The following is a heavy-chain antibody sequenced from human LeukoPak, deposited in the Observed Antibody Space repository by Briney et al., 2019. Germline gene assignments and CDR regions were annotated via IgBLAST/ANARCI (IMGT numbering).Heavy chain of an antibody. CDR3: ARMTHGSGASYSHFDY. V-gene: IGHV1-2*02. D-gene: IGHD3-10*01. CDR2: THPSSGGT. Sequence: ASVKVSCKASGYTFTNFYMHWVRQAPGQGLEWMGWTHPSSGGTRYEERFHGRVTMTRDMSTSTAYMELSSLTSDDTAVYYCARMTHGSGASYSHFDYWSQGTLVTVS. CDR1: GYTFTNFY. J-gene: IGHJ4*02.